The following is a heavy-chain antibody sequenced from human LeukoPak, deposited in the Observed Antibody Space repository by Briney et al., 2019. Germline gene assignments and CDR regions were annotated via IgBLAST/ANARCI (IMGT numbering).Heavy chain of an antibody. D-gene: IGHD2-21*02. V-gene: IGHV7-4-1*02. Sequence: GASVKVSCKASGCTFTSYAMNWVRQAPGQGLEWMGWINTNTGNPTYAQGFTGRFVFSLDTSVSTAYLQISSLKAEDTAVYYCAREGPWAYCGGDCYSDAFDIWGQGTMVTVSS. CDR3: AREGPWAYCGGDCYSDAFDI. J-gene: IGHJ3*02. CDR2: INTNTGNP. CDR1: GCTFTSYA.